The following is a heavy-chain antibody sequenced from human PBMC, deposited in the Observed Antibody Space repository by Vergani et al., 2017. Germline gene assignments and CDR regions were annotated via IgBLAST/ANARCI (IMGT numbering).Heavy chain of an antibody. Sequence: QVQLQESGPGLVKPSETLSLTCTVSGGSISSYYWSWIRQPPGKGLEWIGYIYYTGSTTYNPSLKSRVTISVDTSNNQFSLRMTSLTAADTAIYYCAQSWNFGRRDWFDPWGQGTLVTVSS. J-gene: IGHJ5*02. CDR2: IYYTGST. V-gene: IGHV4-59*01. D-gene: IGHD1-7*01. CDR1: GGSISSYY. CDR3: AQSWNFGRRDWFDP.